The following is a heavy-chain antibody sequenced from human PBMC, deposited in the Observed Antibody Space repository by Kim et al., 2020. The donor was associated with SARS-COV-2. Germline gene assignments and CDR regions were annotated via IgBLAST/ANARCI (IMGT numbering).Heavy chain of an antibody. J-gene: IGHJ5*02. CDR3: AKGGAVAGARWFDP. D-gene: IGHD6-19*01. V-gene: IGHV3-30*02. Sequence: ADSGKGQFTISRDNSNNTLYLQMNSLRAEDTAVYYCAKGGAVAGARWFDPWGQGTLVTVSS.